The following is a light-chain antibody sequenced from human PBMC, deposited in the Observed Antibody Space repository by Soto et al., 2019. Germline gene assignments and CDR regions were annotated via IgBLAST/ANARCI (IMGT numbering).Light chain of an antibody. Sequence: DIPMTQSPSSLSASVGDRVTITCRASQSIRIYLNWYQQKPGKAPKVLIYAASNLKTGVPSRFSGSGAGTEFTLTISSLQPEDFATYYCQQSHRTPWTFGQGTKVEIK. CDR3: QQSHRTPWT. V-gene: IGKV1-39*01. J-gene: IGKJ1*01. CDR1: QSIRIY. CDR2: AAS.